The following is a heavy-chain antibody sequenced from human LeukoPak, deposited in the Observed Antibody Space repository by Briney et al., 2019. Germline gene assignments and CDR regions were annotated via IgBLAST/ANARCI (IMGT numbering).Heavy chain of an antibody. CDR3: ARRVGYCSSTSCYDWDY. Sequence: PSETLSLTCTVPGGSISSSSYYWGWIRQPPGKGLEWIGSIYYSGSTYYNPSLKSRVTISVDTSKNQFSLKLSSVTAADTAVYYCARRVGYCSSTSCYDWDYWGQGTLVTVSS. D-gene: IGHD2-2*01. J-gene: IGHJ4*02. V-gene: IGHV4-39*01. CDR2: IYYSGST. CDR1: GGSISSSSYY.